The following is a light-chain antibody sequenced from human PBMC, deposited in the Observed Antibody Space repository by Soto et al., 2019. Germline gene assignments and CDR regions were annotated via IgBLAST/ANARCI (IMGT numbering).Light chain of an antibody. CDR1: SSDVGGYNY. CDR2: EVS. V-gene: IGLV2-8*01. J-gene: IGLJ2*01. CDR3: SSYAGSNKFPVL. Sequence: QSVLTQPPSASGSPGQSVTISCTGTSSDVGGYNYVSWYQQHPGKAPKLMIYEVSKRPSGVPDRFSGSKSGNTASLTVSGLQAEDEADYYCSSYAGSNKFPVLFGGGTKLTVL.